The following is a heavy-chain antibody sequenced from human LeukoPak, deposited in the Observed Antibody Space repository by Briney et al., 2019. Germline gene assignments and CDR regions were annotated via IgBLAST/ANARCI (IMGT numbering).Heavy chain of an antibody. CDR2: IYPRDSDT. CDR1: GYIFTNYW. D-gene: IGHD5-12*01. Sequence: GESLKISCKASGYIFTNYWIGWVRQMPGKGLEWMGIIYPRDSDTRYSPSFQGQVTVSADKSISTAYLQWNALEASDTAMYYCARRQYSGYDFDFWGQGTLVTVSS. CDR3: ARRQYSGYDFDF. J-gene: IGHJ4*02. V-gene: IGHV5-51*01.